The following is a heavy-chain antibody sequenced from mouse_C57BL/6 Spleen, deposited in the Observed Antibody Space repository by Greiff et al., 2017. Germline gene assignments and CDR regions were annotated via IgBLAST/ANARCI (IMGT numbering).Heavy chain of an antibody. D-gene: IGHD1-1*01. CDR2: IYPGNSDT. V-gene: IGHV1-5*01. CDR1: GYTFTSYW. CDR3: TRALITTVVDYAMDY. J-gene: IGHJ4*01. Sequence: VKLQESGTVLARPGASVKMSCKTSGYTFTSYWMHWVKQRPGQGLEWIGAIYPGNSDTSYNQKFKGKAKLTAVTSASTAYMELSSLTNEDSAVYYCTRALITTVVDYAMDYWGQGTSVTVSS.